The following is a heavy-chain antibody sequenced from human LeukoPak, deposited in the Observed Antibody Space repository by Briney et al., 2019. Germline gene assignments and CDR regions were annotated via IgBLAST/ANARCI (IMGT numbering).Heavy chain of an antibody. CDR2: IYYSGST. J-gene: IGHJ3*02. CDR3: ARDRKYYYDSSGYYNAFDI. Sequence: PSETLSLTCTVSGGSISSYYWSWIRQPPGKGLEWIGYIYYSGSTNYNPSLKSRVTISVDTSKNQFPLKLSSVTAADTAVYYCARDRKYYYDSSGYYNAFDIWGQGTMVTVSS. D-gene: IGHD3-22*01. V-gene: IGHV4-59*01. CDR1: GGSISSYY.